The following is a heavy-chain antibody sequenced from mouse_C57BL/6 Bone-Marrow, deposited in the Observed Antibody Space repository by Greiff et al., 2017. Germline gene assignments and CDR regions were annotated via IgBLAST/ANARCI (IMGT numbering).Heavy chain of an antibody. V-gene: IGHV3-6*01. CDR1: GYSITSGYY. J-gene: IGHJ2*01. CDR3: ARESPYEYAALRDY. D-gene: IGHD2-4*01. Sequence: ESGPGLVKPSQSLSLTCSVTGYSITSGYYWNWIRQFPGNNLEWMGYISYDGSNNYNPSLKNRISITRDTSKNQFFLKLNSVTTQDTGTYYSARESPYEYAALRDYWGQGTTLTVSS. CDR2: ISYDGSN.